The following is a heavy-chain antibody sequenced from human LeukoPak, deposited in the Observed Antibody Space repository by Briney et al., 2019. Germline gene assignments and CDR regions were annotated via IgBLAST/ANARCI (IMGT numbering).Heavy chain of an antibody. CDR2: IGGSGGST. Sequence: GGSLRLSCAASGFTFSSYAMSWVRQAPGKGLEWVSAIGGSGGSTYYADSVKGRFTISRDNSKNTLYLQMNSLRAEDTAVYYCAKDLWWELIPSYSVSLGPNDYWGQGTLVTVSS. J-gene: IGHJ4*02. CDR3: AKDLWWELIPSYSVSLGPNDY. D-gene: IGHD1-26*01. V-gene: IGHV3-23*01. CDR1: GFTFSSYA.